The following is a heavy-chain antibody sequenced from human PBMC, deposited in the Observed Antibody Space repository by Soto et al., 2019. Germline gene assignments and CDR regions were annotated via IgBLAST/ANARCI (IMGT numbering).Heavy chain of an antibody. D-gene: IGHD6-19*01. Sequence: QVRLEERGAGLLKPSENLSLTCAVSGGSISGFYWSCIRQSPVKGLEWIGEISHRGRTNYNPSLKSPVTISLDTSKTQFSLSLRAVPATDTAVYYCPRGSIAVGGYFDSWGQGTLITVSS. V-gene: IGHV4-34*02. J-gene: IGHJ4*02. CDR1: GGSISGFY. CDR2: ISHRGRT. CDR3: PRGSIAVGGYFDS.